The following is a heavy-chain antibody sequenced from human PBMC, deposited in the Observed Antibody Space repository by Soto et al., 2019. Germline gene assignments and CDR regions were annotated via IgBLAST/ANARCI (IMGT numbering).Heavy chain of an antibody. CDR1: GYPFSTYA. Sequence: ASVKVSCKASGYPFSTYAMHWVRQAPGQRLEWMGWINVGNGNTKYSQKFQGRVTFTRDTSASTAYMELSSLRSEDTAVYYCARNGLVGDYVLGHCDFWGQGTLVTGSS. V-gene: IGHV1-3*01. J-gene: IGHJ4*02. D-gene: IGHD4-17*01. CDR3: ARNGLVGDYVLGHCDF. CDR2: INVGNGNT.